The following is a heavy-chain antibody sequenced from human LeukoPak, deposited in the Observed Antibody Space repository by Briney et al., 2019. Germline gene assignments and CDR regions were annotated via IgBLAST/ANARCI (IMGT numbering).Heavy chain of an antibody. D-gene: IGHD6-13*01. Sequence: SETLSLTCTVSGCTISSYYRSWIRQPPGKGLEWIGYIYYSGRTTYNPSPKSGVSILVDTYYNKIPLKLSSVTAADTAVYYCARRGSSSWRFDSWGQGTLVTVSS. J-gene: IGHJ4*02. CDR3: ARRGSSSWRFDS. CDR2: IYYSGRT. V-gene: IGHV4-59*08. CDR1: GCTISSYY.